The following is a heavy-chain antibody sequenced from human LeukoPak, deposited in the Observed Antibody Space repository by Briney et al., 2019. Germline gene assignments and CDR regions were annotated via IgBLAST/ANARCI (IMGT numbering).Heavy chain of an antibody. CDR3: ARVRHSSGWLKNNWFDP. CDR2: TYYRSKWYN. CDR1: RDSVSSNSAA. Sequence: SQTLSLTCGISRDSVSSNSAAWNWIRQSPSRGLEWLGRTYYRSKWYNDYAVSVKSRITINPDTSKNQFSLQLNSVTPEDTAVYYCARVRHSSGWLKNNWFDPWGQGTLVTVSS. D-gene: IGHD6-19*01. J-gene: IGHJ5*02. V-gene: IGHV6-1*01.